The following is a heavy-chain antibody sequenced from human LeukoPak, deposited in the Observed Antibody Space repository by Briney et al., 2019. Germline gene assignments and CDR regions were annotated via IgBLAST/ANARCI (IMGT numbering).Heavy chain of an antibody. CDR1: GESFSDHY. CDR3: ARRSYNLSWRSNRYYFDY. D-gene: IGHD1-14*01. J-gene: IGHJ4*02. Sequence: PSEILSLTCAVYGESFSDHYWTWIRQSPGKGLEWIGEIHHGGTTNYNPSFKSRVALSLDTSKNQFSLRLSFVTAADTALYYCARRSYNLSWRSNRYYFDYRGRGTLVTVSS. CDR2: IHHGGTT. V-gene: IGHV4-34*01.